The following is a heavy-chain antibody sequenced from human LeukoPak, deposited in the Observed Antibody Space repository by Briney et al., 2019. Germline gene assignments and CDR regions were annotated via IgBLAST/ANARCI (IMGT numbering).Heavy chain of an antibody. Sequence: ASVNVSCKASGYSFNNYYMHWVRQAPGQGLEWMGIINPNSHTTIYAQKFQGRVTMTSATSTSTVYMELSSLRSEDTAVYYCAKDTDDILTTYFYYGLDVWGQGTTVTVSS. CDR1: GYSFNNYY. CDR2: INPNSHTT. V-gene: IGHV1-46*02. D-gene: IGHD3-9*01. J-gene: IGHJ6*02. CDR3: AKDTDDILTTYFYYGLDV.